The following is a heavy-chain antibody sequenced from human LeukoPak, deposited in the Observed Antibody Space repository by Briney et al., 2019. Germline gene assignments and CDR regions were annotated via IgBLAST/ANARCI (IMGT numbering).Heavy chain of an antibody. Sequence: SETRSLTSAVSRGSISSYYWSWIRQPPGKGLEWIGYIYYSGSPNYNPSLRSRVTISVDTSKNQFSLKLSSVTAADTAIYYCARGLTSYSRSSYWFDPWGQGTLVTVSS. J-gene: IGHJ5*02. CDR1: RGSISSYY. CDR3: ARGLTSYSRSSYWFDP. D-gene: IGHD6-6*01. CDR2: IYYSGSP. V-gene: IGHV4-59*01.